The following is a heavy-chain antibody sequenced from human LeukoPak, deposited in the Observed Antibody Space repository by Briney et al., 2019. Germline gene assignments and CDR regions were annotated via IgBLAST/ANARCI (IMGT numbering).Heavy chain of an antibody. CDR2: INPNSGGT. CDR3: ARVLGYCSSSSCYPEQY. J-gene: IGHJ4*02. CDR1: GYTFTGYY. Sequence: ASVKVSCKASGYTFTGYYMHWVRQAPGQGLEWMGWINPNSGGTNYAQKFQGRVTMTRDTSISTAYMELSRLRSDDTAVYYRARVLGYCSSSSCYPEQYWGQGTLVTVSS. D-gene: IGHD2-2*01. V-gene: IGHV1-2*02.